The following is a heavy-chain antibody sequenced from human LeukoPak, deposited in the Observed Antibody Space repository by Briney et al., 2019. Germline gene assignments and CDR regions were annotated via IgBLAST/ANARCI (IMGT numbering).Heavy chain of an antibody. Sequence: GGSLRLSCAASGFTFRSYAMSWVRQAPGKGLEWVSAISGSGGSTYYADSVKGRFTISRDNSKNTLYLQMNSLRAEDTAVYYCAKGIYSSSSYYYYYGMDVWGLGTTVTVSS. J-gene: IGHJ6*02. V-gene: IGHV3-23*01. CDR1: GFTFRSYA. CDR2: ISGSGGST. CDR3: AKGIYSSSSYYYYYGMDV. D-gene: IGHD6-6*01.